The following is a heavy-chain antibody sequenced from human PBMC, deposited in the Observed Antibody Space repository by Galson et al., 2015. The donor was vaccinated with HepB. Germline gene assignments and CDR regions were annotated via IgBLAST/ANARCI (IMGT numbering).Heavy chain of an antibody. Sequence: SVKVSCKASGGTFSRYIISWVRQAPGQGLEWMGGITPLFGTAKYAQRFQGRVTITADESTNTVYMDLSGLRSEDTAVYYCAREGIASAANPVDYWGQGTLVTVSS. V-gene: IGHV1-69*13. J-gene: IGHJ4*02. CDR1: GGTFSRYI. D-gene: IGHD6-13*01. CDR2: ITPLFGTA. CDR3: AREGIASAANPVDY.